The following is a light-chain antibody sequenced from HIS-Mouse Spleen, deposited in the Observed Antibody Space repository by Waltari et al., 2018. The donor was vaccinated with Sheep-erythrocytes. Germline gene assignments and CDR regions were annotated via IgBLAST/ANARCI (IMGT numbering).Light chain of an antibody. V-gene: IGKV3D-20*02. J-gene: IGKJ5*01. CDR3: QQRSNWPPIT. Sequence: EILLTQSPGTLSLSPGERATLSGRASQSVSSSYLAWYQQKPGQAPRLLIYGASSRATGIPDRFSGSGSGTDFTLTISGLEPEDFAVYYCQQRSNWPPITFGQGTRLEIK. CDR2: GAS. CDR1: QSVSSSY.